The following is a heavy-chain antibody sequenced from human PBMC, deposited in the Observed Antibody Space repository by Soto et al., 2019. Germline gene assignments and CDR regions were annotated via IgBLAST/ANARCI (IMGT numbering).Heavy chain of an antibody. CDR3: ARRGRYYDSSGYPWYFDL. Sequence: PGGSLRLSCAASGFTFSDYYMSWIRQAPGKGLEWVSYISSSSSYTNYADSVKGRFTISRDNAKNSLYLQMNSLRAEDTAVYYCARRGRYYDSSGYPWYFDLWGRGTLVTVSS. CDR1: GFTFSDYY. V-gene: IGHV3-11*06. CDR2: ISSSSSYT. D-gene: IGHD3-22*01. J-gene: IGHJ2*01.